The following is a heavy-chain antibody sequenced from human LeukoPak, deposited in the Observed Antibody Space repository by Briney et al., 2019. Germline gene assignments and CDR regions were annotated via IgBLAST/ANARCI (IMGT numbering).Heavy chain of an antibody. CDR2: IYSNGGVT. V-gene: IGHV3-64D*09. D-gene: IGHD6-13*01. Sequence: GGSLRLSCSASRFTFSRYAMNWVRQAPGKGLEYVSAIYSNGGVTYYADSVEGRFTISRDNSKNTLNLEMSSLSVEDTAMYYFVKDVSSTYYYFDYWGQGTLATVSS. CDR3: VKDVSSTYYYFDY. CDR1: RFTFSRYA. J-gene: IGHJ4*02.